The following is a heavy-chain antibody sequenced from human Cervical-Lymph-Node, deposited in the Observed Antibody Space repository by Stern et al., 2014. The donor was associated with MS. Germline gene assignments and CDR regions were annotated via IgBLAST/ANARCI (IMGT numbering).Heavy chain of an antibody. CDR3: AREPYNYDGDGYLDH. Sequence: VQLVESGGGVVHPGRALRLSCAASGFNFISYSMYWVRQATGKGLEWVAVILHDGSNEYYADSVKGRFTISRDNSKNTVSLQMNSLRVEDTAVYYCAREPYNYDGDGYLDHWGQGTLVTVSS. V-gene: IGHV3-30-3*01. J-gene: IGHJ4*02. CDR1: GFNFISYS. CDR2: ILHDGSNE. D-gene: IGHD3-22*01.